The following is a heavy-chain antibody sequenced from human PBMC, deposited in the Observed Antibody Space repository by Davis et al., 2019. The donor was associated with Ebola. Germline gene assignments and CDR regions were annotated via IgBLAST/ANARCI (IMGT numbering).Heavy chain of an antibody. V-gene: IGHV3-73*01. CDR1: GFTFSGSA. CDR2: IRSKANSYAT. D-gene: IGHD4-23*01. CDR3: TSAYGGNSEDY. Sequence: GESLKISCAASGFTFSGSAMHWVRQASGKGLEWVGRIRSKANSYATAYAASVKDRFTISRDDSKNTAYLQMNSLKTEDTAVYYCTSAYGGNSEDYWGQGTLVTVSS. J-gene: IGHJ4*02.